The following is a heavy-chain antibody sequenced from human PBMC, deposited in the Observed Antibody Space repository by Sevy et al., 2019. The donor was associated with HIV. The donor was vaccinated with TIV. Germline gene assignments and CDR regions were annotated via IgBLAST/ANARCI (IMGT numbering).Heavy chain of an antibody. CDR1: GFPFSNYA. CDR3: ARGGRGYSYGYWSHYYGMDV. J-gene: IGHJ6*02. V-gene: IGHV3-23*01. D-gene: IGHD5-18*01. Sequence: GGSLRLSCAASGFPFSNYAMSWIRQAPGKGLEWVSTLIGGGSRTYYADSVKGRFTISRDNSKNTLYLQMNNLRVEDTAVYHCARGGRGYSYGYWSHYYGMDVWGQGTTVTVSS. CDR2: LIGGGSRT.